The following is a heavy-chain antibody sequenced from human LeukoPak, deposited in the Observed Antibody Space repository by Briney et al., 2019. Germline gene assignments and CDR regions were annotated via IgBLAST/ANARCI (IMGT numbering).Heavy chain of an antibody. CDR1: GSSISSYY. CDR2: IYYSGST. Sequence: SETLSLACTVSGSSISSYYWSWIGQPPGKGLEWIGYIYYSGSTNYNPSLKSRVTISVGASKNQFSLKLSSVTAADTAVYYCARESQEKYYFDYWGQGTLVTVSS. V-gene: IGHV4-59*12. D-gene: IGHD5-24*01. CDR3: ARESQEKYYFDY. J-gene: IGHJ4*02.